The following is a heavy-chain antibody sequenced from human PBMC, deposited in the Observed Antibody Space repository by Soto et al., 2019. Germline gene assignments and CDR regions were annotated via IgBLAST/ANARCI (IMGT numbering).Heavy chain of an antibody. CDR1: GGSISSGGYY. CDR3: ARGGSNPFPVPFDY. J-gene: IGHJ4*02. D-gene: IGHD4-4*01. CDR2: IYYSGST. V-gene: IGHV4-31*03. Sequence: SETLSLTCTVSGGSISSGGYYWSWIRQHPGKGLEWIGYIYYSGSTYYNPSLKSRVTISVDTSKNQFSLKLSSVTAADTAVYYCARGGSNPFPVPFDYWGQGTLVTVSS.